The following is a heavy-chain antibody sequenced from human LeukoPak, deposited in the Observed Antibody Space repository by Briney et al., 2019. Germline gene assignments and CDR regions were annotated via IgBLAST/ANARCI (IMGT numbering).Heavy chain of an antibody. CDR2: INAGNGNT. D-gene: IGHD3-10*01. CDR3: ARGPLWFGELYFDY. J-gene: IGHJ4*02. V-gene: IGHV1-3*01. Sequence: VASVKVSCKASGYTFTIYAMHWVRQAPGQRLEWMGWINAGNGNTKYSQKFQGRVTITRDTSASTAYMELSSLRSEDTAVYYCARGPLWFGELYFDYWGQGTLVTVSS. CDR1: GYTFTIYA.